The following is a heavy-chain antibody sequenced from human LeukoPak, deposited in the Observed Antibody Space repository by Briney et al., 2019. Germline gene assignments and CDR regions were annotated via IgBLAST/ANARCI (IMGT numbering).Heavy chain of an antibody. D-gene: IGHD4-17*01. V-gene: IGHV3-21*01. CDR2: ISSSSSYI. CDR1: GFTFSSYS. Sequence: PGGSLRLSCAASGFTFSSYSMNWVRQAPGKGLEWVSSISSSSSYIYYADSVKGRFTISRDNAKNSLYLQMNGLRAEDTAVYYCASQGGSSDYDDYEVSVHWGQGTLVTVSS. CDR3: ASQGGSSDYDDYEVSVH. J-gene: IGHJ4*02.